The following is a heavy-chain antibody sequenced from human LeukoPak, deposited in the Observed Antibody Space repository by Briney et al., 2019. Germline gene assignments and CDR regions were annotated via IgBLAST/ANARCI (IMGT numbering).Heavy chain of an antibody. CDR2: IYWDDDK. J-gene: IGHJ4*02. Sequence: SGPTLVNPSQTLTLTCTFSGFSLSTSGAGVGWIRQPPGKALEWLALIYWDDDKRYSPSLKSRLTITKDTSKNQVVLTMTNMDPVDTATYYCAHTRWGQLLFAEFDYWGQGTLVTVSS. CDR3: AHTRWGQLLFAEFDY. CDR1: GFSLSTSGAG. D-gene: IGHD2-2*01. V-gene: IGHV2-5*02.